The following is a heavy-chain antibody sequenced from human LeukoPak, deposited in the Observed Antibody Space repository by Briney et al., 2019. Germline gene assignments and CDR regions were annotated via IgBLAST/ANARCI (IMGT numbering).Heavy chain of an antibody. D-gene: IGHD2-2*01. V-gene: IGHV3-48*01. CDR3: ARDLVVPAAIQGYDAFDI. Sequence: GGSLRLSCAASGFTFSSYSMNWVRQAPGKGLEWFSYISSSSSTIYYADSVKGRFTISRDNAKNSLYLQMNSLRAEDTAVYYCARDLVVPAAIQGYDAFDIWGQGKMDTVSS. CDR1: GFTFSSYS. CDR2: ISSSSSTI. J-gene: IGHJ3*02.